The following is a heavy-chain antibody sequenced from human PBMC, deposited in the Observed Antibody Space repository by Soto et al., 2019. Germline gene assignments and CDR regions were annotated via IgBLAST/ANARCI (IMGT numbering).Heavy chain of an antibody. V-gene: IGHV4-59*08. D-gene: IGHD6-19*01. CDR3: ASQSVAGTSFGTGYFDY. CDR2: IYYSGST. J-gene: IGHJ4*02. CDR1: GCSISSYY. Sequence: SETLSLTCTVSGCSISSYYWSWIRQPPGKGLEWIGYIYYSGSTNYNPSLKSRVTISVDTSKNQFSLKLSSVTAADTAVYYCASQSVAGTSFGTGYFDYWGQGTLVTVSS.